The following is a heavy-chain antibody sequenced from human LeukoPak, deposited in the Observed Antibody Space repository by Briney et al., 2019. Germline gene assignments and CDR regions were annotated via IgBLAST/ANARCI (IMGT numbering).Heavy chain of an antibody. V-gene: IGHV3-53*01. CDR1: GFTVSSNY. CDR3: ARAGSDNYYSGVNY. D-gene: IGHD3-22*01. CDR2: IYSGGST. Sequence: GGSLRLSCAASGFTVSSNYMSWVRQAPGKGLEWVSVIYSGGSTYYADSVRGRFTISRDNSKNTLYLQMDSLRAEDTAIYYCARAGSDNYYSGVNYWGQGTLVTVSS. J-gene: IGHJ4*02.